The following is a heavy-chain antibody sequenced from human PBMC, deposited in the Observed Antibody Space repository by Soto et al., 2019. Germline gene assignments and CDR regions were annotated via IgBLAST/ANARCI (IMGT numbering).Heavy chain of an antibody. CDR3: AKDKAIIGPYDY. CDR2: ISASGGNT. CDR1: GFTFRSYA. Sequence: LRLSCAASGFTFRSYAMNWVRQAPGKGLEWVSAISASGGNTYFADSVKGRFTISRDNSKKTLYLQLNSLRAEDTAVYFCAKDKAIIGPYDYWGQGTLVTVSS. D-gene: IGHD5-18*01. J-gene: IGHJ4*02. V-gene: IGHV3-23*01.